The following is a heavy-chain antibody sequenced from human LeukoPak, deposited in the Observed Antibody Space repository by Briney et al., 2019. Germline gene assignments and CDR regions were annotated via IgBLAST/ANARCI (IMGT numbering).Heavy chain of an antibody. CDR1: GFTFIRDT. CDR2: ISIDGSST. CDR3: TRDFYSSSWD. V-gene: IGHV3-74*03. J-gene: IGHJ1*01. Sequence: GGSLRLSCAASGFTFIRDTINWVRQAPGKGLVWVSRISIDGSSTTYADSVKGRFTISRDNAKNMLFLQMNSLRGEDTAVYYCTRDFYSSSWDWGQGTLVTVSS. D-gene: IGHD6-13*01.